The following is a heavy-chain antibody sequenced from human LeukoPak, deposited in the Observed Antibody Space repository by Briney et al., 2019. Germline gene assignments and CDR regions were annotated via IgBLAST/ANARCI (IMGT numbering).Heavy chain of an antibody. D-gene: IGHD4-17*01. J-gene: IGHJ4*02. CDR3: ARDSGDYGTYYFDY. V-gene: IGHV4-4*07. CDR1: GGSISSYY. CDR2: IYTSGST. Sequence: SETLSLTCTVSGGSISSYYWSWIRQPAGKGLEWIGRIYTSGSTNYNPSLKSRVTMSVDTSKNQFSLTLNSVTAADTAVYYCARDSGDYGTYYFDYWGQGTLVTVSS.